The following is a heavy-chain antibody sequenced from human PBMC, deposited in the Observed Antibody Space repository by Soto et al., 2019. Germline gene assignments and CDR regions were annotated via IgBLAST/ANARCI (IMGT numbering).Heavy chain of an antibody. V-gene: IGHV4-31*03. CDR3: ARDGGYCSSTSCSKAYGMDV. J-gene: IGHJ6*02. CDR1: GGSISSGGYY. Sequence: ASETLSLTCTVSGGSISSGGYYWSWICQHPGKGLEWIGYIYYSGSTYYNPSLKSRVTISVDTSKNQFSLKLSSVTAADTAVYYCARDGGYCSSTSCSKAYGMDVWGQGTTVTVSS. CDR2: IYYSGST. D-gene: IGHD2-2*01.